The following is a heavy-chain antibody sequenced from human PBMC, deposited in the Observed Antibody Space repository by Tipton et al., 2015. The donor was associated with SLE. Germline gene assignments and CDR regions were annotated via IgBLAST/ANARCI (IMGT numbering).Heavy chain of an antibody. CDR1: GGSISANY. J-gene: IGHJ2*01. CDR2: IHYRGST. Sequence: TLSLTCTVSGGSISANYCRWVRKPPGQGLEWIGYIHYRGSTNYNPSLKSRVTISLDTPENQFSQKLSSVTAADTAAYYCARDRYCGACSCLDWYVDLWGRDPLLPV. D-gene: IGHD2-15*01. CDR3: ARDRYCGACSCLDWYVDL. V-gene: IGHV4-59*01.